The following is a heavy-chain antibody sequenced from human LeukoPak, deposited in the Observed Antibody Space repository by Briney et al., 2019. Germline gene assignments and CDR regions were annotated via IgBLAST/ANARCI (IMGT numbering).Heavy chain of an antibody. J-gene: IGHJ4*02. CDR2: IWYDGSYK. V-gene: IGHV3-33*06. CDR3: AKDSAGGLGTNFDY. Sequence: GGSLRLSCAASGFTFSTSGMHWVRQAPGKGLEWVAVIWYDGSYKYYADSVKGRFTISRDNSKDTLYLQMNGLRDEDTAVYYCAKDSAGGLGTNFDYWGQGTLVTVSS. CDR1: GFTFSTSG. D-gene: IGHD7-27*01.